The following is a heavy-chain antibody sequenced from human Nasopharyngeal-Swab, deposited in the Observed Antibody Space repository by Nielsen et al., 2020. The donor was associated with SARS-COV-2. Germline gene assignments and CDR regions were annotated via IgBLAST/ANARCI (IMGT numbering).Heavy chain of an antibody. Sequence: WIRQHPGKGLEWIGYIYYSGSTYYNPSLKSRVTISVDTSKNQFSLKLSSVTAADTAVYYCARDLRYSSGWSPGRYFDLWGRGTLVTVSS. D-gene: IGHD6-19*01. CDR2: IYYSGST. V-gene: IGHV4-31*02. CDR3: ARDLRYSSGWSPGRYFDL. J-gene: IGHJ2*01.